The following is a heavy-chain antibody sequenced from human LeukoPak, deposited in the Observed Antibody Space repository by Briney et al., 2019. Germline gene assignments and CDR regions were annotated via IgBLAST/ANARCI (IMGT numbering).Heavy chain of an antibody. D-gene: IGHD6-13*01. CDR3: ARGTNPYSSSWYPEY. CDR2: ISSSGSTI. Sequence: PGGAPRLSLGAPGFTLSDYYMSWIRQAPGEGLGWVSYISSSGSTIYYADSVKGRFTISRDNAKNSLYLQMNSLRAEDTAVYYCARGTNPYSSSWYPEYWGQGTLVTVSS. V-gene: IGHV3-11*01. CDR1: GFTLSDYY. J-gene: IGHJ4*02.